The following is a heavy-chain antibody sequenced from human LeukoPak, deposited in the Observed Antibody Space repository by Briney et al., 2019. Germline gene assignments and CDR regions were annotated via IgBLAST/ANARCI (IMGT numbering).Heavy chain of an antibody. J-gene: IGHJ6*03. CDR1: GFTFSSYA. D-gene: IGHD2-2*01. CDR3: AKDGGYCSSTSCYLYYMDV. V-gene: IGHV3-23*01. CDR2: ISGSGGST. Sequence: GGYLSLSCAASGFTFSSYAMSWFRRAPGKGLEWFSAISGSGGSTYYAASVKGRFTISRDNSKNTLYLQMNSLRAEDTAVYYCAKDGGYCSSTSCYLYYMDVWGKGTTVTVSS.